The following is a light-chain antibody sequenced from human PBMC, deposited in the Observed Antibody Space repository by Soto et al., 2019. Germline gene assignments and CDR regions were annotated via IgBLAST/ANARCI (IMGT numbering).Light chain of an antibody. CDR1: SSDVGGYNY. CDR3: SSYTNSDTWV. V-gene: IGLV2-14*01. J-gene: IGLJ3*02. CDR2: EVT. Sequence: QSVLTQPASVSGSPGQSITISCTGTSSDVGGYNYVTWYQQHPGQVPKLTIYEVTNRPSGVSSRFSGSKSGNTASLTISGLQAEDEADYYCSSYTNSDTWVFGGGTKVTVL.